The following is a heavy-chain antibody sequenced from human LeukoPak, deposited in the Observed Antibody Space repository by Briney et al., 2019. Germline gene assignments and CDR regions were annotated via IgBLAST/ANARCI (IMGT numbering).Heavy chain of an antibody. D-gene: IGHD6-13*01. CDR2: IYYGGTT. J-gene: IGHJ4*02. CDR3: ARWTPGSWYPGFGY. CDR1: AGSISSYY. V-gene: IGHV4-59*01. Sequence: SETLSLTCTVSAGSISSYYWGWIRQPPGKGLEWSGYIYYGGTTNYNPSLKSRVTISVDTSKTQFSLKLSSVTAADTAVYYCARWTPGSWYPGFGYWGQGTLVTVSS.